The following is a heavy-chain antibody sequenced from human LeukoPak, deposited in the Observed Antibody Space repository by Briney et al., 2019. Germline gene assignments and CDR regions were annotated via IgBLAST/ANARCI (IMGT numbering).Heavy chain of an antibody. CDR3: ARGIVVVTAIPRTTFDY. CDR1: GYTFTDYY. Sequence: ASVKVSCKTSGYTFTDYYMHWVRQAPGQGLEWMGRINPNSGDTNYAQKFQGRVTMTRDTSISAAYMELSSLRSEDTAVYYCARGIVVVTAIPRTTFDYWGQGTLVTVSS. J-gene: IGHJ4*02. CDR2: INPNSGDT. V-gene: IGHV1-2*06. D-gene: IGHD2-21*02.